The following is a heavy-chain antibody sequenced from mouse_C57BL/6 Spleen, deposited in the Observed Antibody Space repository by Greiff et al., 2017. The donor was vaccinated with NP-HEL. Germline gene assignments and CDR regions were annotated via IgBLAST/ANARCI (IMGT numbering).Heavy chain of an antibody. J-gene: IGHJ4*01. V-gene: IGHV1-52*01. CDR2: IDPSDSET. CDR3: ARRDYLYYAMDY. D-gene: IGHD5-5*01. Sequence: QVQLQQPGAELVRPGSSVKLSCKASGYTFTSYWMHWVKQRPIQGLEWIGNIDPSDSETHYNQKFKDKATLTVDKSSSTAYMQLSSLTSEDSAVYYCARRDYLYYAMDYWGQGTSVTVSS. CDR1: GYTFTSYW.